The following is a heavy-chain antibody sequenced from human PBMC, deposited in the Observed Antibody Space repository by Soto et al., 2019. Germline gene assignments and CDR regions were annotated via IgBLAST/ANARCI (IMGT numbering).Heavy chain of an antibody. V-gene: IGHV4-61*08. CDR2: IYYSGNT. D-gene: IGHD2-21*01. CDR3: AKVRVVPSQYFYGMDV. J-gene: IGHJ6*02. CDR1: GGSISSGDYF. Sequence: SETLSLTCTVSGGSISSGDYFWSWIRQPPGKGLEWLGYIYYSGNTDYNPSLKSRITISIDTSKNQFSLRLSSVTAADTAVYFCAKVRVVPSQYFYGMDVWGHGTTVTVS.